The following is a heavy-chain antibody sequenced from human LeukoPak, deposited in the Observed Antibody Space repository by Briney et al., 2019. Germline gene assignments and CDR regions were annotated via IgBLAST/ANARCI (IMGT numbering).Heavy chain of an antibody. Sequence: GGSLRLSCAASGFTFSDYTMNWVRQAPGKGLEWVSSISGISNYIYYADSVRGRFTISRDNAKNSLYLQMNTLRPEDTAVYYCARARPSMWIDYWGQGTLVTVSS. CDR2: ISGISNYI. CDR3: ARARPSMWIDY. CDR1: GFTFSDYT. V-gene: IGHV3-21*01. J-gene: IGHJ4*02. D-gene: IGHD5-12*01.